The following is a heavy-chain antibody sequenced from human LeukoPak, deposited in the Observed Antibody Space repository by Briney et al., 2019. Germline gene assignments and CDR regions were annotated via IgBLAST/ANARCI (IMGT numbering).Heavy chain of an antibody. CDR1: GYTFTGYY. CDR3: ARGGQGYKPFYYGSGSYPEFDY. J-gene: IGHJ4*02. CDR2: INPNSGGT. D-gene: IGHD3-10*01. V-gene: IGHV1-2*04. Sequence: ASVKVSCKASGYTFTGYYMHWVRQAPGQGLEWMGWINPNSGGTNYAQKFQGWVTMTRDTSISTAYMELSRLRSDDTAVYYCARGGQGYKPFYYGSGSYPEFDYWGQGTLVTVSS.